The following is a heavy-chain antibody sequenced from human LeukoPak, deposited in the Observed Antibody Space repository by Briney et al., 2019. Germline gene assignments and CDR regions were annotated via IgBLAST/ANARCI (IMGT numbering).Heavy chain of an antibody. CDR1: GFTFSDYY. J-gene: IGHJ4*02. CDR3: AREVHDYGGY. D-gene: IGHD3-10*01. V-gene: IGHV3-11*01. CDR2: ISSSGTTI. Sequence: GGSLRLSCAASGFTFSDYYMNWIRQAPGKGLEWISYISSSGTTIYYADSVKGQFTISRDNAKSSLYLQMNSLRAEDTAVYYCAREVHDYGGYWGQGTLVTVSS.